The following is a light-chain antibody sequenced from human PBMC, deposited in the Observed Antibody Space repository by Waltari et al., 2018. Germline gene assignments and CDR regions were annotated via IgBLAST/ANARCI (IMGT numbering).Light chain of an antibody. Sequence: QSALTQPASVSGSPGQSITISCTGTSSDVGDYDHVYWYQQHTGKAPKRMLYGGRKRPSGVSIRFAGPKSGNTASLTISGLQAEDEAEYYCSSYTTSSTLFGTGTKVTVL. CDR3: SSYTTSSTL. CDR1: SSDVGDYDH. CDR2: GGR. J-gene: IGLJ1*01. V-gene: IGLV2-14*03.